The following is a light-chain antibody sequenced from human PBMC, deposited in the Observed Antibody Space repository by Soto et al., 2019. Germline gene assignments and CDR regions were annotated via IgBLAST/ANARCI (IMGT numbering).Light chain of an antibody. CDR2: GPS. V-gene: IGKV3-15*01. CDR3: QQYNNWPRT. CDR1: QSVGGN. J-gene: IGKJ1*01. Sequence: EIVMTQSPGTLSVSPGERATLSCRASQSVGGNLAWYQQKPGQAPRLLIYGPSTRATGIPARFSGSGSGTEFTLTISSLQSEDFAVYYCQQYNNWPRTFGQGTNVEVK.